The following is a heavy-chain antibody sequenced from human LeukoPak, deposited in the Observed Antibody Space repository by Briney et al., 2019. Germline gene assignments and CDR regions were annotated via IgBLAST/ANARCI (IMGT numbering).Heavy chain of an antibody. CDR1: GFTFSNYW. V-gene: IGHV3-74*01. Sequence: PGGSLRLSCAASGFTFSNYWVHWVRQGPGEGLVWVSRINSDGSSRNYADSVKGRFTISRDNAKNTLYLQMNSLRAEDTAVYYCASASSHRIAAGGDYWGQGTLVTVSP. D-gene: IGHD6-13*01. CDR2: INSDGSSR. CDR3: ASASSHRIAAGGDY. J-gene: IGHJ4*02.